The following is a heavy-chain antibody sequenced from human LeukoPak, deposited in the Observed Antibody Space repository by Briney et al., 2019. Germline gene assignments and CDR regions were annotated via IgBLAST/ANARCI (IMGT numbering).Heavy chain of an antibody. J-gene: IGHJ3*02. CDR1: GGSFSGYY. D-gene: IGHD3-3*02. CDR3: ARCTFGAGAFDI. CDR2: INHSGST. Sequence: SETLSLTCAVYGGSFSGYYWSWIRQPPGKGLEWIGEINHSGSTNYNPSLKSRVTISVDTSKNQFSLKLSSVTAADTAVYYCARCTFGAGAFDIWGQGTMVTVTS. V-gene: IGHV4-34*01.